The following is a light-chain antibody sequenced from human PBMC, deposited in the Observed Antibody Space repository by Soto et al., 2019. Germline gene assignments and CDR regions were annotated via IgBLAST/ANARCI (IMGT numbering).Light chain of an antibody. V-gene: IGKV3-20*01. CDR3: QQYGRAPPVK. CDR2: GAS. CDR1: QTVSSSY. J-gene: IGKJ1*01. Sequence: EIVLTQSPGTLSLSKRERATLSCRASQTVSSSYLAWYQQKPGQAPRLLIYGASTRAAGIPDRFSGSGSGTDFTLTISRLEPEDFAVYYCQQYGRAPPVKFGQGTKVDIK.